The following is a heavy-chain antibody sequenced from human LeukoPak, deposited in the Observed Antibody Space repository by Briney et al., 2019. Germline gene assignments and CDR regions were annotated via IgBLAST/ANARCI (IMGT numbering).Heavy chain of an antibody. CDR2: IYYSGST. V-gene: IGHV4-59*01. J-gene: IGHJ4*02. CDR1: GGSISSYY. CDR3: ARVQYYDYVWGELSYYFDY. Sequence: SETLSLTCTVSGGSISSYYWSWIRQPPGKGLEWIGYIYYSGSTNYNPPLKSRVTISVDTSKNQFSLKLSSVTAADTAVYYCARVQYYDYVWGELSYYFDYWGQGTLVTVSS. D-gene: IGHD3-16*01.